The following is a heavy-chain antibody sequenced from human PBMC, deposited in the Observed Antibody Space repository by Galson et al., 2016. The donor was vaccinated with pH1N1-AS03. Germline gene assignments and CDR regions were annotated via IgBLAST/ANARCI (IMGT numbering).Heavy chain of an antibody. Sequence: SLRLSCAASGFSFSSYAMGWVRQTPGRGLECLSTIDNGAFNTYYKDSLEGRFTISRDNSKNTLYLHINSLRADDKALYYCAKGLFDNYAGYFEYWGQGILVTVSS. D-gene: IGHD4-23*01. CDR3: AKGLFDNYAGYFEY. V-gene: IGHV3-23*05. CDR2: IDNGAFNT. CDR1: GFSFSSYA. J-gene: IGHJ4*02.